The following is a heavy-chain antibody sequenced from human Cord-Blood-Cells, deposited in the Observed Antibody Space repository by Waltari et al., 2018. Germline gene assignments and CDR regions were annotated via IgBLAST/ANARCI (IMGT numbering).Heavy chain of an antibody. CDR2: INPKSGGT. Sequence: QVQLVQSGAEVKKPGASVKVSCKASGYTFTGYYMHWVRQAPGQGLEWMGWINPKSGGTNYAQKFQGRVTMTRDTSISTAYMELSRLRSDDTAVYYCVRVVRGPYYYYGMDVWGQGTTVTVSS. CDR1: GYTFTGYY. D-gene: IGHD3-10*01. V-gene: IGHV1-2*02. J-gene: IGHJ6*02. CDR3: VRVVRGPYYYYGMDV.